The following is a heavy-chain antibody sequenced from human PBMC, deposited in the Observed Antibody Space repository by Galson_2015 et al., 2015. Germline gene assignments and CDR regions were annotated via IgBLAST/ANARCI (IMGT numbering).Heavy chain of an antibody. Sequence: SLRLSCAASGFTFSSYWMHWVRQAPGKGLVWVSRINSDGSSASYADSVKGRFTISRDNAKNTLYLQMNSLRAEDTAVYYCARDLWDAAMGSPAGFDYWGQGTLVTVSS. CDR1: GFTFSSYW. CDR3: ARDLWDAAMGSPAGFDY. CDR2: INSDGSSA. V-gene: IGHV3-74*01. J-gene: IGHJ4*02. D-gene: IGHD2-2*01.